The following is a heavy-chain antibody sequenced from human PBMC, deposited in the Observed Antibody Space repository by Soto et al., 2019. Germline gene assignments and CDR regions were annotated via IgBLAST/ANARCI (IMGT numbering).Heavy chain of an antibody. J-gene: IGHJ5*02. V-gene: IGHV2-5*02. CDR3: AHRPSDYIWGSYPT. CDR2: ISWDGDK. D-gene: IGHD3-16*01. Sequence: QITLKESGPTLVKPTQTLTLTCTFSGFSLSSSGVGVAWIRQPPGKALEWLALISWDGDKSYSPSLKNRLSISKDTPETHVVLTLTNVDPVDTGTYFCAHRPSDYIWGSYPTWGQGTLVTVSS. CDR1: GFSLSSSGVG.